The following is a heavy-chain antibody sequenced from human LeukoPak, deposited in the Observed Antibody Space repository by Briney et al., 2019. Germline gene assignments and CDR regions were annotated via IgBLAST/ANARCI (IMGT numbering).Heavy chain of an antibody. V-gene: IGHV3-11*01. Sequence: GGSLRLSCAASGCTFSDYYMSWIRQAPGKGLEWVSYISSSGSTIYYAHPLTGRFTISRDNAKNSLYLQLNSLRAEDTAVYYCARDLRRCSSTSRYTWGGQAFDIWGQGTMVTVSS. CDR2: ISSSGSTI. J-gene: IGHJ3*02. CDR1: GCTFSDYY. CDR3: ARDLRRCSSTSRYTWGGQAFDI. D-gene: IGHD2-2*02.